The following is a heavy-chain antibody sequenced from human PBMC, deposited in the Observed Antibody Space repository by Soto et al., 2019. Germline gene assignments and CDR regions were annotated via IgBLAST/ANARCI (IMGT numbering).Heavy chain of an antibody. Sequence: QVQLVQSGAEVKKPGASVKVSCKASGYTFTSYDINWVRQATGQGFEWMGWMNPNSGNTGYAQKFQGRVTMTRDTSITTADLELSSLTSEDTAVYFCARRPLNWGFDYWGQGTMVTVSS. D-gene: IGHD7-27*01. V-gene: IGHV1-8*01. J-gene: IGHJ4*02. CDR3: ARRPLNWGFDY. CDR1: GYTFTSYD. CDR2: MNPNSGNT.